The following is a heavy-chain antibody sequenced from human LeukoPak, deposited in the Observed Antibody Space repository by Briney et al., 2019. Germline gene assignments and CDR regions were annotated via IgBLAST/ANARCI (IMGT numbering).Heavy chain of an antibody. D-gene: IGHD5-24*01. CDR3: ARTDGYNYPFDY. CDR2: IYYSGST. Sequence: SETLSLTCTVSGGSISSGGYYWSWIRQPPGKGLEWIGYIYYSGSTNYNPSLKSRVTISVDTSKNQFSLKLSSVTAADTAVYYCARTDGYNYPFDYWGQGTLVTVSS. CDR1: GGSISSGGYY. V-gene: IGHV4-61*08. J-gene: IGHJ4*02.